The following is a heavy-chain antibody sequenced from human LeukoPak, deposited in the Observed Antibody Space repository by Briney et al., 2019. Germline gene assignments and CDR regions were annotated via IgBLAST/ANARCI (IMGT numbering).Heavy chain of an antibody. CDR1: GYTFTSYY. CDR2: INPNSGGT. V-gene: IGHV1-2*02. Sequence: ASVKVSCKASGYTFTSYYMHWVRQAPGQGLEWMGWINPNSGGTNYAQKFQGRVTMTRDTSISTAYMELSRLRSDDTAVYYCARAYYYDSSGYVPKDYWGQGTLVTVSS. CDR3: ARAYYYDSSGYVPKDY. D-gene: IGHD3-22*01. J-gene: IGHJ4*02.